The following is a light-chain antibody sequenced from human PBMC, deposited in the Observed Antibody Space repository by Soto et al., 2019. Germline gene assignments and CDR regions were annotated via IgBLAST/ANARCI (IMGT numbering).Light chain of an antibody. CDR2: DVS. J-gene: IGLJ1*01. CDR1: SSDVGGYNY. V-gene: IGLV2-14*01. Sequence: QSALTQPASVSGSPGQSITISCTGTSSDVGGYNYVSWYQQHPGKAPKLMIYDVSNRPSGVSNRFSGSKSGNTASLTISGRQAEDEAEYYCSSYTSSSTVFGTGTKLTVL. CDR3: SSYTSSSTV.